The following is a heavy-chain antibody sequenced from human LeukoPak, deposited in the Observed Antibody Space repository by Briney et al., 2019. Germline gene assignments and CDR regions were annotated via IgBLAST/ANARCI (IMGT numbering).Heavy chain of an antibody. D-gene: IGHD2-2*01. J-gene: IGHJ6*03. CDR1: RFTFSNYW. V-gene: IGHV3-7*01. Sequence: GGSLRLSCAASRFTFSNYWMNWVRQAPGKGLEWVANIKQDGSEKYYVDSVKGRFTISRDIAKNSLYLQMNSLRAEDTAVYYCVRESRRYQLPGLNDYYYMDVWGKGTTVTVSS. CDR3: VRESRRYQLPGLNDYYYMDV. CDR2: IKQDGSEK.